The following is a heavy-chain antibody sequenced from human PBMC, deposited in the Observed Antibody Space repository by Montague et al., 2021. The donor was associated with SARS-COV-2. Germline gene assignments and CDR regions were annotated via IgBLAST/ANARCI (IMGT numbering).Heavy chain of an antibody. D-gene: IGHD5-18*01. J-gene: IGHJ6*02. V-gene: IGHV3-30*04. CDR1: GFTFSSYA. CDR2: ISYDGSNK. Sequence: SLRLSCAASGFTFSSYAMHWVRQAPGKGLEWVAVISYDGSNKYYADSVKGRFTISRDNSKNTLYLQMNSLRAEDTAVYYCASSRYSYGSAYYYYGMDVWGQGTTGTVSS. CDR3: ASSRYSYGSAYYYYGMDV.